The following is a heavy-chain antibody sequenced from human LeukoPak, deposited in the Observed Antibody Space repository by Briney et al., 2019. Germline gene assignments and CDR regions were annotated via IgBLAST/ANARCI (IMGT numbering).Heavy chain of an antibody. CDR1: GDSISTSNSY. V-gene: IGHV4-39*01. J-gene: IGHJ4*02. D-gene: IGHD2-2*01. CDR3: ASLRERSFYARGFDY. CDR2: IYYSGNT. Sequence: SETLSLTCTVSGDSISTSNSYWGWIRQPPGKGLEWIGSIYYSGNTYYNASLKSRVTISVDTSKNQFSLKFTSVTAADTAVYYCASLRERSFYARGFDYWGQGTLVTVSS.